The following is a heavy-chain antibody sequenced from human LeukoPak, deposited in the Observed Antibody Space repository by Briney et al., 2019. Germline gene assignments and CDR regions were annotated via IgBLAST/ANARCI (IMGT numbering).Heavy chain of an antibody. D-gene: IGHD6-19*01. CDR3: ARATSAGWIDY. CDR1: GGSISSSSYY. CDR2: IYYSGST. V-gene: IGHV4-61*05. Sequence: SETLSLTCTVSGGSISSSSYYWGWIRQPPGKGLEWIGYIYYSGSTNYNPSLKSRVTISVDTSKNQFSLKLSSVTAADTAVYYCARATSAGWIDYWGQGTLVTVSS. J-gene: IGHJ4*02.